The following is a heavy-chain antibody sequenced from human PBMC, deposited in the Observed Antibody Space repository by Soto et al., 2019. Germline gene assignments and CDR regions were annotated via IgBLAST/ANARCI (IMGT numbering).Heavy chain of an antibody. J-gene: IGHJ4*02. CDR1: GASIGSSY. CDR3: ARAHPLFRSSSWYGLDY. V-gene: IGHV4-59*01. CDR2: IFYSGST. Sequence: PSETLSLTCTVSGASIGSSYWSWIRQPPGKGLEWIGYIFYSGSTNYNPSLKSRVTISVDTSKNQFSLKLSSVTAADTAVYYCARAHPLFRSSSWYGLDYWGQGTLVTVSS. D-gene: IGHD6-13*01.